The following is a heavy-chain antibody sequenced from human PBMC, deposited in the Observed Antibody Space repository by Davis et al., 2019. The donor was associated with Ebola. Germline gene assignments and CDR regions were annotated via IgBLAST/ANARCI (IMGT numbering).Heavy chain of an antibody. Sequence: PSETLSLTCTVSGGSISSSSYYWGWIRQPPGKGLEWIGSIYYSGSTYYNPSLKSRVTISVDTSKNQFSLKLSSVTAADTAVYYCAVYCSGGSCYSDYYYYGMDVWGQGTTVTVSS. V-gene: IGHV4-39*01. CDR2: IYYSGST. CDR1: GGSISSSSYY. D-gene: IGHD2-15*01. CDR3: AVYCSGGSCYSDYYYYGMDV. J-gene: IGHJ6*02.